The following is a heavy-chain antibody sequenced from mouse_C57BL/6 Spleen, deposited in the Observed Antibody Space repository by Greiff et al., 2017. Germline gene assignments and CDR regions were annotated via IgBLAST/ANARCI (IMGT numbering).Heavy chain of an antibody. Sequence: QVQLQQPGAELVKPGASVKLSCKASGYTFTSYWMQWVKQRPGQGLEWIGEIDPSDSYTNYNQKFKGKATLTVDTSSSTAYMQLSSLTSEDSAVYYCARYYYEVGAMDDWGKGTSVTVSS. CDR3: ARYYYEVGAMDD. J-gene: IGHJ4*01. V-gene: IGHV1-50*01. CDR2: IDPSDSYT. CDR1: GYTFTSYW. D-gene: IGHD1-1*01.